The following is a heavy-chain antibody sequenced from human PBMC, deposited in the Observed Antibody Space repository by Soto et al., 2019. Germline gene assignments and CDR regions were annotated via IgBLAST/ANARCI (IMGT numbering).Heavy chain of an antibody. D-gene: IGHD6-19*01. CDR3: ARDRSSGWL. CDR1: GFTFSSYA. Sequence: RLSCAASGFTFSSYAMHWVRQAPGKGLEWVAVISYDGSNKYYADSVKGRFTISRDNSKNTLYLQMNSLRAEDTAVYYCARDRSSGWLWGQGTLVTVSS. CDR2: ISYDGSNK. J-gene: IGHJ4*02. V-gene: IGHV3-30-3*01.